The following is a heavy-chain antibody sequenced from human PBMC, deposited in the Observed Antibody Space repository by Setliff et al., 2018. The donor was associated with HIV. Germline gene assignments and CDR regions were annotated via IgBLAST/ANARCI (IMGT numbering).Heavy chain of an antibody. J-gene: IGHJ4*02. CDR1: GGTFSSYA. CDR3: ARGEMATTRGWYFDS. D-gene: IGHD1-1*01. V-gene: IGHV1-69*13. CDR2: IIPIFDTA. Sequence: SVKVSCKASGGTFSSYAISWVRQAPGQGLEWMGGIIPIFDTANYAQKFQGRVTITADESTSTAYMELSSLRSEDTAVYYCARGEMATTRGWYFDSWGQGTLVTVSS.